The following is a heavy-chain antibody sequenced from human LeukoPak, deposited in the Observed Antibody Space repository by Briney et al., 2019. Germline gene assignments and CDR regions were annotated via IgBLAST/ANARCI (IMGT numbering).Heavy chain of an antibody. CDR3: ATTGYSGSYPSGY. J-gene: IGHJ4*02. V-gene: IGHV1-2*02. CDR1: GYSFTGYY. D-gene: IGHD1-26*01. CDR2: INPNSGGT. Sequence: GASVKVSCRASGYSFTGYYMHWVRQAPGQGLEWMGWINPNSGGTNYAQKFQGRVTMTRDTSISTAYMELSRLRSDDTAVYYCATTGYSGSYPSGYWGQGTLVTVSS.